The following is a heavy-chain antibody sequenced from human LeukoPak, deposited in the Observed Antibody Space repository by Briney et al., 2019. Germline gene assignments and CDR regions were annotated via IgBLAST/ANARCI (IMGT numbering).Heavy chain of an antibody. CDR3: AAGSEYYYYYYGMDV. V-gene: IGHV1-58*02. Sequence: GTSVKVSCKASGFTFTSSAMQWVRQARGQRLEWIGWIVVGSGNTNYAQKFQERVTTTRDMSTSTAYMELSSLRSEDTAVYYCAAGSEYYYYYYGMDVWGQGTTVTVSS. J-gene: IGHJ6*02. CDR1: GFTFTSSA. CDR2: IVVGSGNT.